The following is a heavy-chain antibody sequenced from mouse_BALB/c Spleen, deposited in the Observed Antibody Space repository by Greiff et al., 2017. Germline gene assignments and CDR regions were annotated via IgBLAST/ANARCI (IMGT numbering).Heavy chain of an antibody. Sequence: QVQLKESGPGLVAPSQSLSITCTVSGFSLTSYGVHWVRQPPGKGLEWLGVIWAGGSTNYNSALMSRLSISKDNSKSQVFLKMNSLQTDDTAMYYCATIGNTWFAYWGQGTLVTVSA. CDR3: ATIGNTWFAY. V-gene: IGHV2-9*02. D-gene: IGHD2-1*01. CDR2: IWAGGST. CDR1: GFSLTSYG. J-gene: IGHJ3*01.